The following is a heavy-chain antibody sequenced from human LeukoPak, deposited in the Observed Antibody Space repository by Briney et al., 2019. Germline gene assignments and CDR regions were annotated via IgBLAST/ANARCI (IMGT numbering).Heavy chain of an antibody. V-gene: IGHV3-48*02. CDR2: ISSSNIRT. D-gene: IGHD2-21*01. CDR3: AREGIASCGGSCYSTLGY. CDR1: GFTFSSYA. Sequence: PGGSQRLSCAASGFTFSSYAMNWVRQAPGKGLEWISYISSSNIRTYYADSVRGRFTISRDNARNSLYLQMNSLTDDDTAVYYCAREGIASCGGSCYSTLGYWGQGTLVTVSS. J-gene: IGHJ4*02.